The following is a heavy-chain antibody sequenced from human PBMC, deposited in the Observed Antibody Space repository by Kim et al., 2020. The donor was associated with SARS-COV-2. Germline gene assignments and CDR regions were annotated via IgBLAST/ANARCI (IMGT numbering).Heavy chain of an antibody. D-gene: IGHD3-22*01. Sequence: SPSFQGKVTISADKSISTAYLQGSSLKASDTAMYYCARRHYYDSSGPIDYWGQGTLVTVSS. CDR3: ARRHYYDSSGPIDY. V-gene: IGHV5-51*01. J-gene: IGHJ4*02.